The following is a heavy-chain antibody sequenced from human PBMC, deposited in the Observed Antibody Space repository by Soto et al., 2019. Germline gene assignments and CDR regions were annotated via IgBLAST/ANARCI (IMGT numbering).Heavy chain of an antibody. CDR3: ARDQGVVAGTSWFDP. D-gene: IGHD2-15*01. Sequence: SETLSLTGTVSGGSISSYYWSWIRQPPGKGLEWIGYIYYSGSTNYNPSLKSRVTISVDTSKNQFSLKLSSVTAADTAVYYCARDQGVVAGTSWFDPWGQGTLVAVSS. J-gene: IGHJ5*02. V-gene: IGHV4-59*01. CDR1: GGSISSYY. CDR2: IYYSGST.